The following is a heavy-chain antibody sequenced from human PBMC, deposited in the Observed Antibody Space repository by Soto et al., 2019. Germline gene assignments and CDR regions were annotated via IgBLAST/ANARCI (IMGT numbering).Heavy chain of an antibody. CDR1: GLTVSTSH. CDR3: AKGAHSASWYYYMDV. D-gene: IGHD6-25*01. J-gene: IGHJ6*03. Sequence: GAQRLSCAPSGLTVSTSHRPRVRQETGKGLEWVAALSYAGDTYYPGSVKGRFTVSRESAKNSLYLQMNSLTAGDTAVYFCAKGAHSASWYYYMDVWRKGTTVTVSS. V-gene: IGHV3-13*01. CDR2: LSYAGDT.